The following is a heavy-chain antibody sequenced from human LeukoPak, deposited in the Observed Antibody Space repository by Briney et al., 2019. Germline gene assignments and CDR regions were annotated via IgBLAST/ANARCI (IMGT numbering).Heavy chain of an antibody. CDR2: INSDGSST. CDR1: GFTFSSHW. J-gene: IGHJ4*02. CDR3: ARDSGDSITFPDY. V-gene: IGHV3-74*01. Sequence: GGSLRLSCAASGFTFSSHWMHWARQAPGKGLVWVSRINSDGSSTDYADSVKGRFTISRDNTKNTLYLQMNSLRAEDTAVYYCARDSGDSITFPDYWGQGTLVTVSS. D-gene: IGHD3-16*01.